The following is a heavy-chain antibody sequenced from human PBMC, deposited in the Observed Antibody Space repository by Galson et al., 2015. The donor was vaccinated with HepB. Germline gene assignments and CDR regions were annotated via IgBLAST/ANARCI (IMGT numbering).Heavy chain of an antibody. D-gene: IGHD3-22*01. CDR2: IYPGDSDT. V-gene: IGHV5-51*01. J-gene: IGHJ3*02. CDR3: ARGHDSSGYYSILREADAFDI. Sequence: QSGAEVKKPGESLKISCKGSGYSFTSYWIGWVRQMPGKGLEWMGIIYPGDSDTRYSPSFQGQVTISADKSISTAYLQWNSLKASDTAMYYCARGHDSSGYYSILREADAFDIWGQGTMVTVSS. CDR1: GYSFTSYW.